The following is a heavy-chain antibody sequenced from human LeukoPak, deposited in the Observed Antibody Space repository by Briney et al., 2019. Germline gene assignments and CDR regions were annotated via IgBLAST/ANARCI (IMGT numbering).Heavy chain of an antibody. D-gene: IGHD3-22*01. CDR1: GFTFSGYW. J-gene: IGHJ4*02. CDR2: IKQDGSDI. CDR3: ARGPGWLTDY. Sequence: GGSLRLSCAASGFTFSGYWMTWVRQAPGKGLGCVANIKQDGSDIYYVDSVKGRFTISRDNARNSLYLQMNNLRAEDTALYYCARGPGWLTDYWGQGTLVTVSS. V-gene: IGHV3-7*05.